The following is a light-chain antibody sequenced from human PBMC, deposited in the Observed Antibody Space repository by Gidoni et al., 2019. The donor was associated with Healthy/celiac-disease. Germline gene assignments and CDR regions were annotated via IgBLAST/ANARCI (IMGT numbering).Light chain of an antibody. Sequence: AIQMTQSPSSLSASVGDRVTITCRASQGIRNDLGWYHQKPGKAPKLLIYAASSLQSGVPSRFSGSRSCTDFTLTISSLQPEDCATYYCLQDYNYPRTFGQGTKVEIK. CDR2: AAS. V-gene: IGKV1-6*01. J-gene: IGKJ1*01. CDR1: QGIRND. CDR3: LQDYNYPRT.